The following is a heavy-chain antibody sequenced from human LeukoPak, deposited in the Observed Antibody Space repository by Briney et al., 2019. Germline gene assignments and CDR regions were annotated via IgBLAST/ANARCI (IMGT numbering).Heavy chain of an antibody. CDR2: IYYSGST. J-gene: IGHJ3*02. CDR1: GGSISSYY. Sequence: SETLSLTCTVSGGSISSYYWSWIRQPPGKGLEWIGYIYYSGSTNYNPSLTSRVTISVDTSKNQFSLKLSSVIAADTAVYYCARETYVGDYGVGAFDIWGQGTMVTVSS. D-gene: IGHD4-17*01. V-gene: IGHV4-59*01. CDR3: ARETYVGDYGVGAFDI.